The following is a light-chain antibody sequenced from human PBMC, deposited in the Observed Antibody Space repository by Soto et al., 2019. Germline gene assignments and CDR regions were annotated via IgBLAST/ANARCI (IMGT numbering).Light chain of an antibody. CDR1: SSDIGGSNY. CDR3: YSSRSSSSTFYV. Sequence: QSVLTQPASVSGSPGQSITISCAGTSSDIGGSNYVSWYQQHPGKAPKLMIYGGSNRPSGVANRFSGSKSGNTASLTISGLQAEDEADYFCYSSRSSSSTFYVFGTGTKLTVL. CDR2: GGS. J-gene: IGLJ1*01. V-gene: IGLV2-14*03.